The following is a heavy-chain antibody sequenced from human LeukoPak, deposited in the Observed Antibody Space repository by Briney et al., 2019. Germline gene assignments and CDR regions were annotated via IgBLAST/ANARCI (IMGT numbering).Heavy chain of an antibody. CDR3: AVSGYSSGWYGRTPFWFDP. D-gene: IGHD6-19*01. Sequence: SVKVSCKASGGTFSSYAISWVRQAPGQGLEWMGGIIPIFSTANYAQKFQGRVTITADESTSTAYMELSSLRSEDTAVYYCAVSGYSSGWYGRTPFWFDPWGQGTLVTVSS. V-gene: IGHV1-69*13. CDR2: IIPIFSTA. CDR1: GGTFSSYA. J-gene: IGHJ5*02.